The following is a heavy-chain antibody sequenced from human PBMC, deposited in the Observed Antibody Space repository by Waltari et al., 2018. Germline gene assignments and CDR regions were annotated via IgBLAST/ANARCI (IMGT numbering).Heavy chain of an antibody. CDR1: GFTFSSYA. V-gene: IGHV3-23*04. CDR3: GKAAHCGGDCYSY. J-gene: IGHJ4*02. CDR2: ISGSGGST. D-gene: IGHD2-21*01. Sequence: EVQLVESGGGLVQPGGSLRLSCAASGFTFSSYAMSWVRQAPGKGLEWVSAISGSGGSTYYADSVKGRCTISRDNSKNTLYLQMNSRRAEDTAVYYCGKAAHCGGDCYSYWGQGTLVTVSS.